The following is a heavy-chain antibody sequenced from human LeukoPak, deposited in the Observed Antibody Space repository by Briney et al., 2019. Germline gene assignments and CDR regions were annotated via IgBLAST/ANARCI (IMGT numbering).Heavy chain of an antibody. CDR1: GFTFSSYS. J-gene: IGHJ4*02. D-gene: IGHD6-19*01. CDR2: ISSSSSYI. Sequence: PGGSLRLSCAASGFTFSSYSMNWVRQAPGKGLEWVSSISSSSSYIYYADSVKGRFTISRDDAKNSLYLQMNSLRAEDTAVYYCARDSGRSSGWHSSHPIEQEYYFDYWGQGTLVTVSS. CDR3: ARDSGRSSGWHSSHPIEQEYYFDY. V-gene: IGHV3-21*01.